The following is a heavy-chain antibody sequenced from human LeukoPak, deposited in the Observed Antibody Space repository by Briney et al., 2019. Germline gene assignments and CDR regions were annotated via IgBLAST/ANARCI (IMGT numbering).Heavy chain of an antibody. D-gene: IGHD3-9*01. CDR2: ITGSDGSS. J-gene: IGHJ4*02. CDR1: GFTFTNYA. Sequence: PGTSLRLFCVASGFTFTNYAMSWVRQAPGKGLEWVSAITGSDGSSYYADSVKGRFTISRDNSKNTLYLQVNSLRAEDTAVYYCAKWGDYDILTGYYVPDYWGQGTLVTVSS. CDR3: AKWGDYDILTGYYVPDY. V-gene: IGHV3-23*01.